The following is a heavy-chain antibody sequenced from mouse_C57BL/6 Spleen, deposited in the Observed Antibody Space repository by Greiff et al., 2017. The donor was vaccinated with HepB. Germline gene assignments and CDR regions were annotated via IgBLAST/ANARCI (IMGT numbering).Heavy chain of an antibody. Sequence: VHLVESGAELARPGASVKMSCKASGYTFTSYTMHWVKQRPGQGLEWIGYINPSSGYTKYNQKFKDKATLTADKSSSTAYMQLSSLTSEDSAVYYCARYDYALDYWGQGTTLTVSS. CDR2: INPSSGYT. D-gene: IGHD1-1*01. J-gene: IGHJ2*01. CDR3: ARYDYALDY. V-gene: IGHV1-4*01. CDR1: GYTFTSYT.